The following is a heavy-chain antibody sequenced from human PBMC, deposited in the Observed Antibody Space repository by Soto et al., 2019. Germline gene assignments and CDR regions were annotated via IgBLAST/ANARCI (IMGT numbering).Heavy chain of an antibody. CDR3: AKDPRHIVATGGAVDY. J-gene: IGHJ4*02. CDR1: GFTFSSYG. CDR2: ISYDGSNK. Sequence: VQLVESGGGVVQPGRSLRLSCAASGFTFSSYGMHWVRQAPGKGLEWVAVISYDGSNKYYADSVKGRFTISRDNSKNTLYLQMNSLRAEDMAVYYCAKDPRHIVATGGAVDYWGQGTLVTVSS. D-gene: IGHD5-12*01. V-gene: IGHV3-30*18.